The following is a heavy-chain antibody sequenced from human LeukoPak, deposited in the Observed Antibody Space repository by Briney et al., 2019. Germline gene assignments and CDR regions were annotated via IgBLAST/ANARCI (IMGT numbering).Heavy chain of an antibody. V-gene: IGHV4-38-2*02. CDR3: ARRPSGRVRVGAFDI. D-gene: IGHD1-1*01. CDR2: IYHSGST. J-gene: IGHJ3*02. CDR1: GYSISSGYY. Sequence: PSETLSLTCTVSGYSISSGYYWGWIRQPPGKGLEWIGSIYHSGSTYYNPSLKSRVTISVDTSKNQFSLKLSSVTAADTAVYYCARRPSGRVRVGAFDIWGQGTMVTVSS.